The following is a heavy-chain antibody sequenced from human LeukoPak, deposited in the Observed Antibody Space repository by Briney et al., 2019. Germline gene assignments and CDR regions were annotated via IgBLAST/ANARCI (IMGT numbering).Heavy chain of an antibody. CDR2: IRSKTDGGTT. V-gene: IGHV3-15*01. CDR3: TTDGLVRGGTFDY. D-gene: IGHD3-10*01. CDR1: GFTFSHYW. Sequence: GGSLKLSCAASGFTFSHYWMHWVRQAPGKGLEWVGRIRSKTDGGTTDYAAPVKGRFTISRDDYTLYLQMNSLKTEDTAVYYCTTDGLVRGGTFDYWGQGTLVTVSS. J-gene: IGHJ4*02.